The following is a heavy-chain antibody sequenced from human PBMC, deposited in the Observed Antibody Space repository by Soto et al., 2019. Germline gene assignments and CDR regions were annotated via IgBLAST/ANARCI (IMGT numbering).Heavy chain of an antibody. J-gene: IGHJ4*02. CDR3: ARSGSNYVAIYFDY. CDR2: IYHSGST. CDR1: GYSISSGYY. V-gene: IGHV4-38-2*01. D-gene: IGHD4-4*01. Sequence: SEALSLACGVSGYSISSGYYWGWIRQPPGKGLEWIGSIYHSGSTYYNPSLKSRVTISVDTSKNQFSLKLSSVTAADTAVYYCARSGSNYVAIYFDYWCLGTLVT.